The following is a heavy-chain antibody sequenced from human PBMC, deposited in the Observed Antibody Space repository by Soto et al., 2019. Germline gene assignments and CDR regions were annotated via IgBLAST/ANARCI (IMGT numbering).Heavy chain of an antibody. CDR2: IYYSGST. CDR3: AKDTYYYDSSGYYPRY. Sequence: SETLSLTCIVSGGSISNYYWSWIRQPPGKGLEWIGYIYYSGSTNYNPSLKSRVTISLDTSKNQFSLNLSSVTAEDTAVYYCAKDTYYYDSSGYYPRYWGQGTLVTVSS. D-gene: IGHD3-22*01. CDR1: GGSISNYY. J-gene: IGHJ4*02. V-gene: IGHV4-59*01.